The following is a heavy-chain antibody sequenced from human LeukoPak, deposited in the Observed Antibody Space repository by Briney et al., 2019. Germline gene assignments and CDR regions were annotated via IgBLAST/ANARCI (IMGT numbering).Heavy chain of an antibody. CDR2: IYYSGST. D-gene: IGHD3-3*01. Sequence: KPSETLSLTCTVSGGSISSYYWSWIRQPPGKGLEWIGYIYYSGSTNYNPSLKSRVTISVDTSKNQFSLKLSSVTAADTAVYYCARASPEVEWFSVSPNFDYWGQGTLVTVSS. CDR1: GGSISSYY. J-gene: IGHJ4*02. V-gene: IGHV4-59*01. CDR3: ARASPEVEWFSVSPNFDY.